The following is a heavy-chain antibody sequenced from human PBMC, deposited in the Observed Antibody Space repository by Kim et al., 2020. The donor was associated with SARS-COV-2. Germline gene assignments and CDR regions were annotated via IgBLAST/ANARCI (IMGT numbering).Heavy chain of an antibody. J-gene: IGHJ4*02. CDR2: IYPGDSDT. D-gene: IGHD5-12*01. CDR1: GYSFTSYW. Sequence: GESLKISCKGSGYSFTSYWIGWVRQMPGKGLEWMGIIYPGDSDTRYSPSFQGQVTISADKSISTAYLQWSSLKASDTAMYYCARFRPVRSGYDSPGVVTPGDYWGQGTLVTVSS. V-gene: IGHV5-51*01. CDR3: ARFRPVRSGYDSPGVVTPGDY.